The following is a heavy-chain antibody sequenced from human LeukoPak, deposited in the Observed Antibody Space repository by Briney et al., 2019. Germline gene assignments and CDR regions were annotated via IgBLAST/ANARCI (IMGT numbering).Heavy chain of an antibody. D-gene: IGHD3-10*01. CDR2: IYYSGST. V-gene: IGHV4-39*01. CDR1: GGSISSSSYY. J-gene: IGHJ5*02. CDR3: ARHFTYYYGSAPFDP. Sequence: SETLSLTCTVSGGSISSSSYYWGWIRQPPGKGLEWIGSIYYSGSTYYNPSLKSRVTISVDTSKNQFSLKLSSVTAADTAVYYCARHFTYYYGSAPFDPWGQGTLVTVSS.